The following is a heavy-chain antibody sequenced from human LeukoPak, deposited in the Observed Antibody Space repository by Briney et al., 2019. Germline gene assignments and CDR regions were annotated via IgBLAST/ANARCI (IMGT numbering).Heavy chain of an antibody. V-gene: IGHV1-8*03. Sequence: GASVKVSCKASGYTFTRYDINWVRQATGQGLEWLGWVNTKSGNTGSAQNFQGRVTITRDTSISTADMELSSLRSEDTAVYYCARVDGSPDYWGQGTLVTVSS. CDR2: VNTKSGNT. D-gene: IGHD2-15*01. CDR3: ARVDGSPDY. CDR1: GYTFTRYD. J-gene: IGHJ4*02.